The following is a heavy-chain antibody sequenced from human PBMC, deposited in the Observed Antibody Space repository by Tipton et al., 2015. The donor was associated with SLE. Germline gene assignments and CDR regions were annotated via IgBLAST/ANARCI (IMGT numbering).Heavy chain of an antibody. V-gene: IGHV4-4*07. CDR2: IYTSGST. CDR3: ARGKTRVEY. CDR1: GGSISSYY. D-gene: IGHD1-14*01. J-gene: IGHJ4*02. Sequence: TLSLTCTVSGGSISSYYWTWIRQPAGKGLEWIGRIYTSGSTYYNPSPTSRVTMSVDTSKNQFYLKLSSVTAADTAVYYCARGKTRVEYWGQGTLVTVSS.